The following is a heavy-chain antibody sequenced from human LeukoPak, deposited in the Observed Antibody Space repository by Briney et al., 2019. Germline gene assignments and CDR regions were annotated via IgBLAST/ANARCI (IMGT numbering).Heavy chain of an antibody. J-gene: IGHJ1*01. CDR2: IWYDGSNK. V-gene: IGHV3-33*06. D-gene: IGHD3-22*01. CDR1: GFTFSSYG. CDR3: AKMGRYYDSSSYYHEYFQH. Sequence: GRSLRLSCAASGFTFSSYGMHWVRQAPGKGLEWVAVIWYDGSNKYYADSVKGRFTISRDNSRNTLYLQMNSLRAEDTAVYYCAKMGRYYDSSSYYHEYFQHWGQGTLVTVSS.